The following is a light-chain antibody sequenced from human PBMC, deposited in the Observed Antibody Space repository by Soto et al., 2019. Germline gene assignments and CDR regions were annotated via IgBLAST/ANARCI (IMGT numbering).Light chain of an antibody. CDR1: QTVRNNY. V-gene: IGKV3-20*01. Sequence: EFVFTQSPGTLSLSPGERATLSCRASQTVRNNYLAWYQQKPGQAPRLLIYDASSRANGIPDRFSGGGSGTDLTLTISRLEPEDFAVYDCQQYNNWPRWTFGQGTKVDIK. CDR3: QQYNNWPRWT. J-gene: IGKJ1*01. CDR2: DAS.